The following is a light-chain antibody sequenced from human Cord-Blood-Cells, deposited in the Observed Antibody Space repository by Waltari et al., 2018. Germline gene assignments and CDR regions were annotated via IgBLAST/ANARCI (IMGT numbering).Light chain of an antibody. V-gene: IGKV1-12*01. CDR2: AAS. J-gene: IGKJ2*03. CDR1: QGISSW. CDR3: QQANSFPYS. Sequence: DIQMTQSPSSVSASVGDRVTITCRASQGISSWLAWYQKKPVKAPKLLIYAASSLQSGVPSRFSGSGSGTDFTLTISSLQPVDCATYYCQQANSFPYSFGQGTKLEIK.